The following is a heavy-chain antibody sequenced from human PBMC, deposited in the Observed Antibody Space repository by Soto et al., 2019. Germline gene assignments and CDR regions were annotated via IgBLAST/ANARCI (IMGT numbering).Heavy chain of an antibody. CDR3: ARGGGGSLYFDY. D-gene: IGHD2-15*01. J-gene: IGHJ4*02. CDR2: IYYSGST. V-gene: IGHV4-31*03. CDR1: GGSISSGGYY. Sequence: TLSLTCTVSGGSISSGGYYWSWIRQHPGKGLEWIGYIYYSGSTYYNPSLKSRATISVDTSKNQFSLKLSSVTAADTAVYYCARGGGGSLYFDYWGQGTLVTVSS.